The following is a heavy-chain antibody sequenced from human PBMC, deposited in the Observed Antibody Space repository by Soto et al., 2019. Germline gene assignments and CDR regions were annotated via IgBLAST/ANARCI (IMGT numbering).Heavy chain of an antibody. CDR2: ISYDGSIQ. CDR3: ARDGGSYFDLYYGMDV. D-gene: IGHD1-26*01. Sequence: QVQLVESGGGVVQPGGSLRLSCAASGFSFNRFPMHWVHQAPGKGLEWVAIISYDGSIQYYGDSVKGRFAISRDNSKNTLHLQMNSLRPEDTAVYYCARDGGSYFDLYYGMDVWGQGTTVTVSS. CDR1: GFSFNRFP. J-gene: IGHJ6*02. V-gene: IGHV3-30*09.